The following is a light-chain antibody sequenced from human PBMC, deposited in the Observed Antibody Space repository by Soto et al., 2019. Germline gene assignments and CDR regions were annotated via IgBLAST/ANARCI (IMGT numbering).Light chain of an antibody. CDR2: DVS. CDR3: QSYDSSLSGYV. CDR1: SSDVGGYNY. V-gene: IGLV2-14*01. J-gene: IGLJ1*01. Sequence: QSVLTQPASVSGSPGQSITISCTGTSSDVGGYNYVSWYQQHPGKAPKLMIYDVSNRPSGVSNRFSGSKSGTSASLAIAGLQAEDEGDYYCQSYDSSLSGYVFGTGTKVTVL.